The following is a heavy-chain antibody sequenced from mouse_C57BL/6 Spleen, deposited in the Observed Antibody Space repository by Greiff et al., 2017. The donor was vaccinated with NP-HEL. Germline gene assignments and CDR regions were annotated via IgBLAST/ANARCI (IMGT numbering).Heavy chain of an antibody. CDR1: GFTFSSYA. V-gene: IGHV5-4*01. CDR2: ISDGGSYT. Sequence: EVQVVESGGGLVKPGGSLTLSCAASGFTFSSYAMSWVRQTPEKRLEWVATISDGGSYTYYPDNVKGRFTISRDNAKNNLYLQMSHLKSEDTAMYYCARDRDWDGFAYWGQGTLVTVSA. CDR3: ARDRDWDGFAY. D-gene: IGHD4-1*01. J-gene: IGHJ3*01.